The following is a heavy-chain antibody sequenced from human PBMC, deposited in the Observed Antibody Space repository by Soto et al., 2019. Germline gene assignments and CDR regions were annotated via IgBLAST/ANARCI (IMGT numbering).Heavy chain of an antibody. CDR1: GDSVSSNSAG. J-gene: IGHJ4*01. D-gene: IGHD1-26*01. CDR3: ARGEQYSGRIFDY. CDR2: TYYRSKWYY. V-gene: IGHV6-1*01. Sequence: QPLSLTCAITGDSVSSNSAGWSWVRQSPSRGLEWLGRTYYRSKWYYEYAVSVRGRITINPDTSKNQYSLQLNSVTPEDTAVYFCARGEQYSGRIFDYWGQGTLVTVSS.